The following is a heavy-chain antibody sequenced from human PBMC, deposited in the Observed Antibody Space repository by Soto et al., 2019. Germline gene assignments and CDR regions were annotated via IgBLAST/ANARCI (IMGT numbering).Heavy chain of an antibody. J-gene: IGHJ6*02. CDR3: ARPDVFIAAREHYYYGMDV. D-gene: IGHD6-6*01. CDR2: IIPIFGTA. Sequence: ASVKVSCKASGGTFSSYAISWVRQAPGQGLEWMGGIIPIFGTANYAQKFQRRVTITADESTSTAYMELSSLRSEDTAVYYCARPDVFIAAREHYYYGMDVWGQGTTVTVSS. CDR1: GGTFSSYA. V-gene: IGHV1-69*13.